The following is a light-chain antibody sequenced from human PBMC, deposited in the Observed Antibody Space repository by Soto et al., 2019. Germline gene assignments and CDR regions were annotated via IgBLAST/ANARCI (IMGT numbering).Light chain of an antibody. CDR3: QQYKRWPPYT. Sequence: TGVKQSPATLSVTPGATATLSCRASQNVYTNLAWYQQKPGQAPRLVIYGASTRATGVPARFSGIVSGTEFTLTIRGLQSEDFAFYYGQQYKRWPPYTFGQGTKVDIK. J-gene: IGKJ2*01. V-gene: IGKV3-15*01. CDR1: QNVYTN. CDR2: GAS.